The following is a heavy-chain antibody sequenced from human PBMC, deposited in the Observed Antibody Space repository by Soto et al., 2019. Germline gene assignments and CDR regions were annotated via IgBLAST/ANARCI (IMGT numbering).Heavy chain of an antibody. D-gene: IGHD3-3*01. CDR1: GYTFTSYD. J-gene: IGHJ3*02. CDR3: AILAPLRFLEWFAAFDI. V-gene: IGHV1-8*01. Sequence: QVQLVQSGAEVKKPGASVKVSCKASGYTFTSYDINWVRQATGQGLEWMGWMNPNSGNTGYAQKFQGRVTMTRNTSISTAYMELSSLRSEDTAVYYCAILAPLRFLEWFAAFDIWGQGTVVTVSS. CDR2: MNPNSGNT.